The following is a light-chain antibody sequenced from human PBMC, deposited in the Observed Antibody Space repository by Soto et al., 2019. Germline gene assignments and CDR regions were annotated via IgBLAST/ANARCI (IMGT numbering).Light chain of an antibody. CDR1: QSVGRN. CDR2: AAS. CDR3: QEYSKWPLLT. J-gene: IGKJ3*01. V-gene: IGKV3-15*01. Sequence: EIVVTQSPGILSVSPGDRATLSCRASQSVGRNLAWYQQKPGQAPTLLIYAASTRATGLPASLSGSGSGTDCILTMGSLQSEEFAVYYCQEYSKWPLLTFGRGTRVDIK.